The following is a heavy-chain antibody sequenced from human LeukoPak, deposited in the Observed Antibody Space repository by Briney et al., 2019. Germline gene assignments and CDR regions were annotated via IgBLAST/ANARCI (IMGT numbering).Heavy chain of an antibody. V-gene: IGHV4-59*01. CDR2: IYYSGST. CDR3: ARVNYDGSGYNFDY. Sequence: PSETLSLTCTVSGDSISNYYWSWIRQPPGKGLEWIGYIYYSGSTNYNPSLKSRVTILVDTSKNQFSLKLSSVTAADTAVYYCARVNYDGSGYNFDYWGQGTLVTVSS. J-gene: IGHJ4*02. D-gene: IGHD3-22*01. CDR1: GDSISNYY.